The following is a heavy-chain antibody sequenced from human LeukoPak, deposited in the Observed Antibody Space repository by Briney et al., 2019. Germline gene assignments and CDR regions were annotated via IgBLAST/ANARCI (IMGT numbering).Heavy chain of an antibody. CDR2: ISGSGGSS. CDR3: AKDQSYYYGSGSYNWFDP. CDR1: GFTFSSYA. Sequence: GGSLRLSCAASGFTFSSYAMSWVRQAPGTGLEWVSTISGSGGSSHYADSVKGRFTISRDNSKNTLYLQMNSLRAEDTAVYYCAKDQSYYYGSGSYNWFDPWGQGTLVTVSS. V-gene: IGHV3-23*01. D-gene: IGHD3-10*01. J-gene: IGHJ5*02.